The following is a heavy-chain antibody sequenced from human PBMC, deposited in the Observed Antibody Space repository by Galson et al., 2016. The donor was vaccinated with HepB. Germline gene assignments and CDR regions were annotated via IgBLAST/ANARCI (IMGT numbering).Heavy chain of an antibody. CDR3: AKASGYSNSWFNY. Sequence: SLRLSCAASGFIFSNSVMSWVRQAPGKGLEWASVTSTLVDSTYYADSVKGRFTVSRDNSKNTVYLQMNSLRAEDTAVYYCAKASGYSNSWFNYWGQGTLVTVSS. V-gene: IGHV3-23*01. CDR1: GFIFSNSV. D-gene: IGHD5-12*01. CDR2: TSTLVDST. J-gene: IGHJ5*01.